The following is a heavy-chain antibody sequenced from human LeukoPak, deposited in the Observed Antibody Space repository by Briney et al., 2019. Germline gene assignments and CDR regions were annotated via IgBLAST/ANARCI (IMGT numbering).Heavy chain of an antibody. D-gene: IGHD1-26*01. CDR2: IYYSGST. J-gene: IGHJ1*01. V-gene: IGHV4-59*01. CDR1: GGSISSYY. CDR3: ARTVGATAACFQH. Sequence: SETLSLTCTVSGGSISSYYWSWIRQPPGPGLEWKGYIYYSGSTNYNPSLKSRVTISVDTSKNQFSLKLSSVTAADTAVYYCARTVGATAACFQHWGQGTLVTVSS.